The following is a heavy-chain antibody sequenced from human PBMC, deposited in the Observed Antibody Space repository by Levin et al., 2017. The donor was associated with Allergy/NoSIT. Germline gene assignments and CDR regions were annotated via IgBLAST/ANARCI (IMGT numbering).Heavy chain of an antibody. CDR1: GFRFSNYW. V-gene: IGHV3-7*01. J-gene: IGHJ4*02. D-gene: IGHD1-26*01. CDR3: ARDKYGNPWDYFPDY. Sequence: GESLMISCAASGFRFSNYWMTWVRQAPGKGLEWVANIKQDGGEKYYVDSVKGRFAISRDNAKESLYLQMDSLRVEDTAVYYCARDKYGNPWDYFPDYWGQGTLVTVSS. CDR2: IKQDGGEK.